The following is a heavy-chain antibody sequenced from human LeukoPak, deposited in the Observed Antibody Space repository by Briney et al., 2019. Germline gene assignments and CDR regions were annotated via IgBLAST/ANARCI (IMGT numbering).Heavy chain of an antibody. CDR1: GFTFSSYS. D-gene: IGHD3-10*01. V-gene: IGHV4-34*01. CDR3: ARDSGTTGEVKFDP. CDR2: INHSGST. Sequence: GSLRLSCAASGFTFSSYSMNWIRQPPGKGLEWIGEINHSGSTNYNPSLKSRVTISVDTSKNQFSLKLSSVTAADTAVYYCARDSGTTGEVKFDPWGQGTLVTVSS. J-gene: IGHJ5*02.